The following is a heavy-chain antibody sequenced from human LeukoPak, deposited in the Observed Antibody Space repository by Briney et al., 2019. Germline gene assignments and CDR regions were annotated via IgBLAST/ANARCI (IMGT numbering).Heavy chain of an antibody. CDR2: ISGSGGST. J-gene: IGHJ6*03. CDR3: ASTPMTYYYYHMDV. CDR1: GFTFSSYA. V-gene: IGHV3-23*01. Sequence: GGSLRLSCAASGFTFSSYAMSWVRQASGKGLEWVSAISGSGGSTYYADSVKGRFTISRDNSKNTLYLQMNSLRAEDTAVYYCASTPMTYYYYHMDVWGKGTTVTVSS. D-gene: IGHD3-22*01.